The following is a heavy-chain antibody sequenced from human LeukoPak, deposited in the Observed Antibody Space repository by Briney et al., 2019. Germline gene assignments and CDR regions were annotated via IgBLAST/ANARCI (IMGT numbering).Heavy chain of an antibody. CDR3: ARARSGYDYPFDY. CDR1: GYTFTGYY. D-gene: IGHD5-12*01. V-gene: IGHV1-2*02. Sequence: ASVKVSCKASGYTFTGYYMHWVRQAPGQGLEWMGWINPNTGGTNSAQKFQGRVTMTRDTSISTAYMELSRLTSDDTAVYYCARARSGYDYPFDYWGQGTLVTASS. J-gene: IGHJ4*02. CDR2: INPNTGGT.